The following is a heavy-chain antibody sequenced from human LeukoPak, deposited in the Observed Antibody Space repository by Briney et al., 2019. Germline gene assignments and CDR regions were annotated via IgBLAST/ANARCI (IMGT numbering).Heavy chain of an antibody. J-gene: IGHJ3*02. Sequence: SETLSLTCAVYGGSFSGYYWSWIRQPPGKGLEWIGYIYYSGSTYYNPSLKSRVTISVDTSKNQFSLKLSSVTAADTAVYYCARDGGDYLTHDAFDIWGQGTMVTVSS. D-gene: IGHD4-17*01. CDR2: IYYSGST. V-gene: IGHV4-34*09. CDR1: GGSFSGYY. CDR3: ARDGGDYLTHDAFDI.